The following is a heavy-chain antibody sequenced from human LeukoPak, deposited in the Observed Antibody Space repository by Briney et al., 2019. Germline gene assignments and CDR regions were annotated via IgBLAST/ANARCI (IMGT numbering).Heavy chain of an antibody. V-gene: IGHV4-34*01. J-gene: IGHJ4*02. Sequence: SETLSLTCAVYSGSFSGYYWSWIRQPPGKGLEWIGEINHSGSTNYNPSLKSRVTISVDTSKNQFSLKLSSVTAADTAVYYCARDSLTTTVTTHFDYWGQGTLVTVSS. D-gene: IGHD4-17*01. CDR3: ARDSLTTTVTTHFDY. CDR1: SGSFSGYY. CDR2: INHSGST.